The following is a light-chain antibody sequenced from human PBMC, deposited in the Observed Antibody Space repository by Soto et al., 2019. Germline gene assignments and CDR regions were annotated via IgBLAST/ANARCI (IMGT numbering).Light chain of an antibody. CDR2: KAS. Sequence: IQMTQSPSTLSASVGDRVTITCRATQSIRSCLAWYQQKPGQAPKLLIYKASNLQSGVPSRFSGSGSETEFTLTISSLQPEDFATYFCQQDNTYPWTFGQGTKVEIK. J-gene: IGKJ1*01. CDR1: QSIRSC. V-gene: IGKV1-5*03. CDR3: QQDNTYPWT.